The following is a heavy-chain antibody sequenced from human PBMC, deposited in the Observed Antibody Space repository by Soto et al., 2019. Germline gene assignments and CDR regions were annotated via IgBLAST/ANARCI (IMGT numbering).Heavy chain of an antibody. Sequence: QVQLQQWGAGLLKPSETLSLTCGVSGGSFSGFYWSWIRQPPGKGLEWIGEINDRGSSNSNASRVTISVDTAKRQFSLKILSVTAADTAVYFCARLNVQGSPRVDYWGQGTLVIVSS. CDR3: ARLNVQGSPRVDY. V-gene: IGHV4-34*02. CDR1: GGSFSGFY. CDR2: INDRGSS. J-gene: IGHJ4*02.